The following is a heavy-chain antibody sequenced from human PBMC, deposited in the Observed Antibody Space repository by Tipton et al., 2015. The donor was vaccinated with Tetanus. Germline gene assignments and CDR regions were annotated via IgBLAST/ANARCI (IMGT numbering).Heavy chain of an antibody. J-gene: IGHJ5*02. V-gene: IGHV4-34*01. CDR1: GFTFSSYA. Sequence: LRLSCAASGFTFSSYAMTWIRQTSGKGLEWIGEINHSGSTNYNPSLKSRVTISVDTSKNQFSLKLSSVTAADTAVYYCARGFWFDPWGQGTLVTVSS. CDR3: ARGFWFDP. CDR2: INHSGST.